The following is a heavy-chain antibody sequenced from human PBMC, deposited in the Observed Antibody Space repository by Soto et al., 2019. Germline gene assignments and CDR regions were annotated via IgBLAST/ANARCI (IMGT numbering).Heavy chain of an antibody. Sequence: GGSLRLSCAASGFTFSDYYMSWIRQAPGKGLEWVSYISSSSSYTNYADSVKGRFTISRDNAKNSLYLQMNSLRAEDTAVYYCARDADILTGSDAFDIWGQRTMVTVS. CDR2: ISSSSSYT. J-gene: IGHJ3*02. V-gene: IGHV3-11*05. CDR1: GFTFSDYY. D-gene: IGHD3-9*01. CDR3: ARDADILTGSDAFDI.